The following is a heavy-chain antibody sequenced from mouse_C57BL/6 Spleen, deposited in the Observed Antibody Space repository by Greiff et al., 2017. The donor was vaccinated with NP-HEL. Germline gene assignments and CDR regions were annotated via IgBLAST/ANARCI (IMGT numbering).Heavy chain of an antibody. CDR3: AREKGYPYAMDY. D-gene: IGHD2-14*01. CDR1: YFAFMASA. Sequence: QVQLQQSGAELVRPGSSVKLSCTDSYFAFMASAMHWVKQRPGHGLEWIGSFTMYSDATEYSENFKGKATLTANTSSSTAYMELSSLTSEDSAVYYCAREKGYPYAMDYWGQGTSVTVSS. V-gene: IGHV1-49*01. CDR2: FTMYSDAT. J-gene: IGHJ4*01.